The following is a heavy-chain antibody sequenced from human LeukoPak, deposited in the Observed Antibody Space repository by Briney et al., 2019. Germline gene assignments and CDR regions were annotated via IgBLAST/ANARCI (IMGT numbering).Heavy chain of an antibody. J-gene: IGHJ4*02. Sequence: ASVKVSCKASGYTFTGYYVHWVRQAPGQGLEWMGRINPNSGDTNYAQKFQGRVTMTRDTSISAAYMELSRLRSDDTAVYYCARDYCGGDCFPDYWGQGTLVTVSS. V-gene: IGHV1-2*06. CDR3: ARDYCGGDCFPDY. CDR1: GYTFTGYY. CDR2: INPNSGDT. D-gene: IGHD2-21*02.